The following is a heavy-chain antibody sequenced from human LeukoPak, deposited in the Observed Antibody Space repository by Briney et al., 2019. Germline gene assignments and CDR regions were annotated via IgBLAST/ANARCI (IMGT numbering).Heavy chain of an antibody. V-gene: IGHV3-11*04. CDR2: ISSSGSTI. CDR3: ARTNWNDRTPNI. J-gene: IGHJ3*02. CDR1: GFTLSDYY. Sequence: EGSLRLSCAASGFTLSDYYMSWIRQAPGKGLGWVSYISSSGSTIYYADSVKGRFTISRDSAKNSLYLQMNSLRAEDTAVYYCARTNWNDRTPNIWGQGTMVTVSS. D-gene: IGHD1-1*01.